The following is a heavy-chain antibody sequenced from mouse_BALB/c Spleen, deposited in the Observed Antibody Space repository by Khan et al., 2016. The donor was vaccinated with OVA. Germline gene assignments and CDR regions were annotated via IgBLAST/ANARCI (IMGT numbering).Heavy chain of an antibody. CDR2: INPNTDYT. Sequence: VQLQESGAELARPGAAVKMSCKTSGYTFTTYTMHWVKQRPGQDLEWIGYINPNTDYTNYNQRFKDKSILTADKSSNTAYMQLSSLTYEDYTIYYCASYYRYSAWFAYWGQGTLVTVSA. V-gene: IGHV1-4*01. J-gene: IGHJ3*01. CDR1: GYTFTTYT. D-gene: IGHD2-14*01. CDR3: ASYYRYSAWFAY.